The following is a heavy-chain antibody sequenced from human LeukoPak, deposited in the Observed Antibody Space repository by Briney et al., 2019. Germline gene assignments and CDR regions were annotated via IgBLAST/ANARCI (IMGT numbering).Heavy chain of an antibody. CDR2: IIPIFGTK. J-gene: IGHJ3*02. D-gene: IGHD3-22*01. CDR1: EATVSSYA. CDR3: ARRRSYYDSSGYTFDI. Sequence: SVKVSCKASEATVSSYALSWVRQAPGQGLEWMGGIIPIFGTKDYAQTFQGRVTITADESTSTAYMELSSLRSEDTAVYYCARRRSYYDSSGYTFDIWGQGTMVTVSS. V-gene: IGHV1-69*13.